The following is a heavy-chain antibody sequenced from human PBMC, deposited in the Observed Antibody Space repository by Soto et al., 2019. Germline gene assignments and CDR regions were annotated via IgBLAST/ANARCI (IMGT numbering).Heavy chain of an antibody. CDR1: GFTFNTYW. CDR3: ARGPLYCSSSSCYGFIEDYYHSGVDV. J-gene: IGHJ6*02. V-gene: IGHV3-7*03. D-gene: IGHD2-2*01. Sequence: EVQLVESGGGLVQPGGSLRLSCAASGFTFNTYWMSWVRQAPGKGLGWVAYIKQDGNEKYSVDSVRGRFTISRDNAKNSLYMQMNGLRGEDTAVYYCARGPLYCSSSSCYGFIEDYYHSGVDVWGQGSTVTVCS. CDR2: IKQDGNEK.